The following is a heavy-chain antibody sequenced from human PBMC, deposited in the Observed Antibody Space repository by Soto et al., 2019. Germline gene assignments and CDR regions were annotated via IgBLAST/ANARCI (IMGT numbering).Heavy chain of an antibody. Sequence: ASVKVSCKASGYTFTSYDINWVRQATGQGLEWMGWMNPNSGNTGYAQKFQGRVTMTRNTSISTAYMELSSLRSEGTAVYYCVSWGDILAGYSFDYWGQGTLVTVSS. CDR2: MNPNSGNT. D-gene: IGHD3-9*01. V-gene: IGHV1-8*01. CDR1: GYTFTSYD. J-gene: IGHJ4*02. CDR3: VSWGDILAGYSFDY.